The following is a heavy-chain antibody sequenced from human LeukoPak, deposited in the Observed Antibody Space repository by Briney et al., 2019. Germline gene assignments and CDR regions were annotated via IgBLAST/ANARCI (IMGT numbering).Heavy chain of an antibody. D-gene: IGHD3-10*01. CDR2: IKQDGSEK. CDR1: GFTFSSYW. CDR3: ARGYSGSYYFYDWFDP. V-gene: IGHV3-7*01. Sequence: PGGSLRLSCAASGFTFSSYWMSWVRQAPGKGLEWVANIKQDGSEKYYVDSVKGRFTISRDNAKSSLYLQMNSLRAGDTAVYYCARGYSGSYYFYDWFDPWGQGTLVTVSS. J-gene: IGHJ5*02.